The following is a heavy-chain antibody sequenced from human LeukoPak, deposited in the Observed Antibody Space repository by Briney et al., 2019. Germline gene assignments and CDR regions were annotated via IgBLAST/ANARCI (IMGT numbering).Heavy chain of an antibody. CDR1: GGSISSSSYY. J-gene: IGHJ4*02. Sequence: SETLSLTCTVSGGSISSSSYYWGWIRQPPGKGLEWIGSIYYSGSTYYNPSLKSRVTISVDTSKNQFSLKLGSVTAADTAVYYCASVFPGDGGNPNFDYWGQGTLVTVSS. CDR3: ASVFPGDGGNPNFDY. V-gene: IGHV4-39*01. D-gene: IGHD4-23*01. CDR2: IYYSGST.